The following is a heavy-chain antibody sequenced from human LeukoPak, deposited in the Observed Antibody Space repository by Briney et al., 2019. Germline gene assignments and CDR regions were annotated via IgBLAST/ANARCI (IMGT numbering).Heavy chain of an antibody. CDR1: GFTVSTDH. D-gene: IGHD1-26*01. J-gene: IGHJ4*02. CDR2: SYSGGSR. Sequence: PGGSLSLSCAASGFTVSTDHMSWVRQAPGKGLEWVAVSYSGGSRHYAESVKGRLTISRDNSKNTLYLQMNSLRAEDTALYYCARVWELSFDHWGQGTLVTVSS. CDR3: ARVWELSFDH. V-gene: IGHV3-53*01.